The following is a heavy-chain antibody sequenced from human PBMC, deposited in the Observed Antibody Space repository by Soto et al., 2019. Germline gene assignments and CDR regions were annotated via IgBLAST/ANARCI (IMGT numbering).Heavy chain of an antibody. CDR3: ARAEASNWATGVIDY. CDR1: GDSIGNYY. Sequence: PSETLSLTCTVSGDSIGNYYWSWIRQPPGKGLEWIGYIYYSGSTNYNPSLKSRVTISVDTSKNQFSLKLNSVTAADTAVYYCARAEASNWATGVIDYWGQGTLVTVSS. J-gene: IGHJ4*02. CDR2: IYYSGST. V-gene: IGHV4-59*08. D-gene: IGHD7-27*01.